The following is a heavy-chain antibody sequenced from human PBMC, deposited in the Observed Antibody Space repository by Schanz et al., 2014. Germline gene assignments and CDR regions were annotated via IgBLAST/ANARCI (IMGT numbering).Heavy chain of an antibody. CDR2: ISDSGTYT. CDR3: VRDSFFAFDY. D-gene: IGHD3-3*01. CDR1: GFVFGDYY. J-gene: IGHJ4*02. V-gene: IGHV3-11*06. Sequence: QVQLVESGGGVVQPGRSLRLSCVASGFVFGDYYMTWIRQAPGKGLEWLSYISDSGTYTNYADSVKGRFTMSRDNAKNSVFLQMNSLRAEDTAVYYCVRDSFFAFDYWGQGTLVTVSS.